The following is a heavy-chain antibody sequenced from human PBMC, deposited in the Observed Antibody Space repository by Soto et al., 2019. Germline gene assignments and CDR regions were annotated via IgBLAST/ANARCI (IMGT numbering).Heavy chain of an antibody. D-gene: IGHD3-22*01. J-gene: IGHJ6*02. V-gene: IGHV1-3*01. CDR3: AREQRYYYDSSGYSYYYYYGMDV. CDR2: INAGNGNT. CDR1: GYTFTSYA. Sequence: ASVKVSCKASGYTFTSYAMHWVRQAPGQRLEWMGWINAGNGNTKYSQKFQGRVTITRDTSASTAYMELSSLRSEDTAVYYCAREQRYYYDSSGYSYYYYYGMDVWGQGTTVTVAS.